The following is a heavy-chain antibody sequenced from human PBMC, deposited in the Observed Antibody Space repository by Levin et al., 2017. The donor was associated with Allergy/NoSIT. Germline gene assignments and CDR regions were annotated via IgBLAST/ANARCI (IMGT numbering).Heavy chain of an antibody. Sequence: GESLKISCKASGYTFTSYDINWVRQATGQGLEWMGWMNPNSGNTGYAQKFQGRVTMTRNTSISTAYMELSSLRSEDTAVYYCARAEYGFLEWLTNPAHYYYYGMDVWGQGTTVTVSS. J-gene: IGHJ6*02. CDR2: MNPNSGNT. D-gene: IGHD3-3*01. V-gene: IGHV1-8*01. CDR1: GYTFTSYD. CDR3: ARAEYGFLEWLTNPAHYYYYGMDV.